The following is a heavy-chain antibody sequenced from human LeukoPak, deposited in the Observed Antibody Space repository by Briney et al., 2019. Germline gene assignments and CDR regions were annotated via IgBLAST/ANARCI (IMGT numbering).Heavy chain of an antibody. V-gene: IGHV4-39*02. J-gene: IGHJ5*02. CDR2: INYSGNT. CDR3: ARDSGYDPLWWFDI. CDR1: GGSISSRRFY. Sequence: SETLSLTCTVSGGSISSRRFYWGWVRQPPGKGLEWIGNINYSGNTQYNPSLKSRVTISVDTSKNQFSLKLSSVTAADTAVYYCARDSGYDPLWWFDIWGQGTLVTVSS. D-gene: IGHD5-12*01.